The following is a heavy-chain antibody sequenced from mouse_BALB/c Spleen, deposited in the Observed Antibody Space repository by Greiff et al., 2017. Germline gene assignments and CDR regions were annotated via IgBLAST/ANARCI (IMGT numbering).Heavy chain of an antibody. CDR3: ARDRDYDEGFAY. V-gene: IGHV2-9*02. CDR1: GFSLTSYG. Sequence: VQRVESGPGLVAPSQSLSITCTVSGFSLTSYGVHWVRQPPGKGLEWLGVIWAGGSTNYNSALMSRLSISKDNSKSQVFLKMNSLQTDDTAMYYCARDRDYDEGFAYWGQGTLVTVSA. CDR2: IWAGGST. D-gene: IGHD2-4*01. J-gene: IGHJ3*01.